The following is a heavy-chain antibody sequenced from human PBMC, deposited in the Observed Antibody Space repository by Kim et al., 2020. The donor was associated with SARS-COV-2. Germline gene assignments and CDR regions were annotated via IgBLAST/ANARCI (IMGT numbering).Heavy chain of an antibody. CDR1: GFTFSSYE. J-gene: IGHJ4*01. Sequence: GGSLRLSCAASGFTFSSYEMNWVRQAPGKGLEWVSYISSSGSTIYYADSVKGRFTISRDNAKNSLYLQMNSLRAEDTAAYYCARVQPRYFTSTSCYGTFDYWGHGTLVTVSS. CDR3: ARVQPRYFTSTSCYGTFDY. D-gene: IGHD2-2*01. V-gene: IGHV3-48*03. CDR2: ISSSGSTI.